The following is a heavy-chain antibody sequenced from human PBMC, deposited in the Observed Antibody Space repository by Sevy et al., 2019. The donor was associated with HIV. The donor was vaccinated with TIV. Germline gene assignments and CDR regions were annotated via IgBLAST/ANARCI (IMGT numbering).Heavy chain of an antibody. CDR1: GFTFDDYG. CDR2: INWNGGST. J-gene: IGHJ4*02. CDR3: ARNLLGYDSSGSSGY. D-gene: IGHD3-22*01. V-gene: IGHV3-20*04. Sequence: GGSLRLSCAASGFTFDDYGMSWVRQAPGKGLEWVSGINWNGGSTGYADSVKGRFTISRDNAKNSLYLQMNSLRAEDTALYYCARNLLGYDSSGSSGYWGRGTLVTVSS.